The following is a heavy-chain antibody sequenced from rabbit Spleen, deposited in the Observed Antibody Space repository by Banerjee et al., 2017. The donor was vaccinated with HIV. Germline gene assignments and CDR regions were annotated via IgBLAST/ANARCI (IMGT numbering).Heavy chain of an antibody. V-gene: IGHV1S45*01. CDR1: GFSFNNNYY. D-gene: IGHD8-1*01. Sequence: QEQLKETGGGLVQPGGSLTLSCTASGFSFNNNYYMCWVRQAPGKGLEYIACIYAGSSVSTYYANWAKGRFTCSKTSSTTVTLQMTSLTVADTATYFCARDTGSSFSSYGMDLWGPGTLVTVS. J-gene: IGHJ6*01. CDR3: ARDTGSSFSSYGMDL. CDR2: IYAGSSVST.